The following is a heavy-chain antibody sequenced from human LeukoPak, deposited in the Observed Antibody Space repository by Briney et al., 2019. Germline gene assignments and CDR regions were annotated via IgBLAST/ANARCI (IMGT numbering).Heavy chain of an antibody. J-gene: IGHJ4*02. Sequence: KPSETLSLTCTVSGGSISSYYWSWIRQPPGKGLEWIGYIYYSGSTNYNPSLKSRVTISVDTSKNQFSLKLSSVTAADTAVYYCARHGWARLGWELPYYFDYWGQGTLVTVSS. V-gene: IGHV4-59*01. D-gene: IGHD1-26*01. CDR1: GGSISSYY. CDR3: ARHGWARLGWELPYYFDY. CDR2: IYYSGST.